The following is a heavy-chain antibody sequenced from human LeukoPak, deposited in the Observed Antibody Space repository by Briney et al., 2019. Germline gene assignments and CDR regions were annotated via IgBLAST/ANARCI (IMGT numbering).Heavy chain of an antibody. CDR1: GGSISSYY. V-gene: IGHV4-4*07. CDR3: ARETPRAPGFPAYGMDV. CDR2: IYTSGST. Sequence: SETLSLTCTVSGGSISSYYWSWIRQPAGKGLEWIGRIYTSGSTNYNPSLKSRVTMSVDTSKNQFSLKLSSVTAADTAVYYCARETPRAPGFPAYGMDVWGQGTLVTVSS. J-gene: IGHJ6*02.